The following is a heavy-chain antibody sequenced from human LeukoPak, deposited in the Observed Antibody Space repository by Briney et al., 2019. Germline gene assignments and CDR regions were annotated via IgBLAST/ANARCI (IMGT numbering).Heavy chain of an antibody. CDR1: GCISRSSE. CDR3: ATVRLATSTATMAGWFDH. Sequence: PGWTHRASCAHGGCISRSSEESFVRQAPGKRLEGISGISGGRGSTYYADSVKGRFPSSTDNFKNTLYLQMNSLRAEDTAVYYCATVRLATSTATMAGWFDHWGQGTLVTVSS. CDR2: ISGGRGST. V-gene: IGHV3-23*01. D-gene: IGHD5-12*01. J-gene: IGHJ5*02.